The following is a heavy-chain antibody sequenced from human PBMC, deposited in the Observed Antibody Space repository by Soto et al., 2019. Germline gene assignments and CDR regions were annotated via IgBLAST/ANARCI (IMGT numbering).Heavy chain of an antibody. Sequence: EVQLLESGGGLLQPGGSLRLSCAASGFTFRSYAMSWVRQAPGKGLEWVSAIGGSSGSTDYADSVKGRFTISRDNSKNSLLLQMNSLRAEDTAVYYCAKARSSTSCYAFDYWGQGTLVTVSS. V-gene: IGHV3-23*01. J-gene: IGHJ4*02. D-gene: IGHD2-2*01. CDR2: IGGSSGST. CDR3: AKARSSTSCYAFDY. CDR1: GFTFRSYA.